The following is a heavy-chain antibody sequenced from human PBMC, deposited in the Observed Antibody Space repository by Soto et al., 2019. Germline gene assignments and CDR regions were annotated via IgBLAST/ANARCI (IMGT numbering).Heavy chain of an antibody. D-gene: IGHD2-15*01. Sequence: QVQLVQSGAEVKKPGASVKVSCKASGYIFTSYAISWVRQAPGQGLEWMGWISAYNGNTNYAQKLQGRVTMTTDITTSTANMELSSMSSEAQTVYYCARNAHSAGYWGQGT. CDR3: ARNAHSAGY. CDR1: GYIFTSYA. CDR2: ISAYNGNT. J-gene: IGHJ4*02. V-gene: IGHV1-18*01.